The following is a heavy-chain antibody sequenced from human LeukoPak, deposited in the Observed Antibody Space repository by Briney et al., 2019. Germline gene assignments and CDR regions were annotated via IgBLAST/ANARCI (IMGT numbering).Heavy chain of an antibody. CDR2: ISGSGHDI. D-gene: IGHD3-10*02. J-gene: IGHJ6*04. CDR1: GFTFSDSY. Sequence: GGSLRLSCAASGFTFSDSYMTWVRQAPGKGVEWVAYISGSGHDINYSESAKGRFTISRDSAKNSLYLQMSSLRVEDTAVYYCAELGITMIGGVWGKGTTVTISS. V-gene: IGHV3-11*04. CDR3: AELGITMIGGV.